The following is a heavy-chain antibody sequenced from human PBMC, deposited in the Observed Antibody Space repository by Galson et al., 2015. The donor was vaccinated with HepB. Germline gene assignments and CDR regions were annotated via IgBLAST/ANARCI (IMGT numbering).Heavy chain of an antibody. CDR1: GFTFSNYG. D-gene: IGHD5-12*01. CDR2: ISYDGSNK. V-gene: IGHV3-30*18. Sequence: SLRLSCAASGFTFSNYGMHWVRQAPGKGLEWVAVISYDGSNKYYADSVRGRFTISRDNSKNTLYLQMNSLRDEDTAVYYCVNLCSGGYSGYDYYYYGMDGWGQGTTLTVSS. J-gene: IGHJ6*01. CDR3: VNLCSGGYSGYDYYYYGMDG.